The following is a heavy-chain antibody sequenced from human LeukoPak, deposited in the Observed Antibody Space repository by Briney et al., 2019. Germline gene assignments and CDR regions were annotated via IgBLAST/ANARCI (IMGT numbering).Heavy chain of an antibody. CDR1: GGSISSSSYY. V-gene: IGHV4-39*07. CDR3: ARDSGGSSYYDSSGYHGPLDAFDI. J-gene: IGHJ3*02. D-gene: IGHD3-22*01. CDR2: IYYSGST. Sequence: PSETLSLTCTVSGGSISSSSYYWGWIRQPPGKGLEWIGSIYYSGSTYYNPSLKSRVTISVDTSKNQFSLKLSSVTAADTAVYYCARDSGGSSYYDSSGYHGPLDAFDIWGQGTMVTVSS.